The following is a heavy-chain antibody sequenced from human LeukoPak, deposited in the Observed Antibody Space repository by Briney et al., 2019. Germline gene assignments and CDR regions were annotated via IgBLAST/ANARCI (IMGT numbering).Heavy chain of an antibody. CDR3: ARGDYDILTGYGNNWFDP. V-gene: IGHV1-18*01. J-gene: IGHJ5*02. Sequence: XSWVGQAPGQXLEWMGWISAYNGNTNYAQKLQGRVTMTTDTSTSTAYMELRSLRSDDTAVYYCARGDYDILTGYGNNWFDPWGQGTLVTVSS. D-gene: IGHD3-9*01. CDR2: ISAYNGNT.